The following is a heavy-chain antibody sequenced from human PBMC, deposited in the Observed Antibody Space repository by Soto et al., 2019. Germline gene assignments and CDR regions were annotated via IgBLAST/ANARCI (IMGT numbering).Heavy chain of an antibody. D-gene: IGHD6-6*01. V-gene: IGHV1-69*12. Sequence: QVQLVQSGAEVKKPGSSVKVSCKASGGTFSSYALSWVRQAPGQGLEWMGGIIPIFGTANYAQKFQGRVTINADESTSTAYMEVSSLRSEDTAVYYCARCSGIAARPCTVFDPWGQGNLVTVSS. J-gene: IGHJ5*02. CDR2: IIPIFGTA. CDR3: ARCSGIAARPCTVFDP. CDR1: GGTFSSYA.